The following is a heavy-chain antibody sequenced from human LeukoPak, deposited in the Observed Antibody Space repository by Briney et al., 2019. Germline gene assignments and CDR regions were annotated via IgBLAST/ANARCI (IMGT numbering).Heavy chain of an antibody. Sequence: SETLSLTCTDSGGSISSSSYHWGWIRQPPGKGLEWIGSIYYSGSTYYNPPLKSQVTISVDTSKNQFSLKLSSVTAADTAVYYCARGEQWLMYYFDYWGQGTLVTVSS. D-gene: IGHD6-19*01. V-gene: IGHV4-39*01. CDR3: ARGEQWLMYYFDY. CDR2: IYYSGST. CDR1: GGSISSSSYH. J-gene: IGHJ4*02.